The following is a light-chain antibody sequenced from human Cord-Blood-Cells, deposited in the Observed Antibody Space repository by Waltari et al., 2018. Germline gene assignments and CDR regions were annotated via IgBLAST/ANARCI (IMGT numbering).Light chain of an antibody. CDR1: RSVLYSSNNKNY. V-gene: IGKV4-1*01. CDR3: QQYYSTPRT. CDR2: WAS. Sequence: DIVMTQSPDSLAVSLGERATINCKYSRSVLYSSNNKNYLAWHQQKPGQPPKLLIYWASTRESGVPDRFSGSGSGTDFTLTISSLQAEDVAVYYCQQYYSTPRTFGQGTKVEIK. J-gene: IGKJ1*01.